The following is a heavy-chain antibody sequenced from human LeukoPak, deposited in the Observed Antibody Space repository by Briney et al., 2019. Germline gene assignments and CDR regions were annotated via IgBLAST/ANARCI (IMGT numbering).Heavy chain of an antibody. CDR2: ISYDGSNK. J-gene: IGHJ4*02. CDR1: GFTFSSYG. V-gene: IGHV3-30*18. CDR3: AKDLRHLGAVAGIIGY. Sequence: GGSLRLSCAASGFTFSSYGMHWVRQAPGKGLEWVAVISYDGSNKYYADSVKGRFTISRDNSKNTLYLQMNSLRAEDTAVYYCAKDLRHLGAVAGIIGYWGQGTLVTVSS. D-gene: IGHD6-19*01.